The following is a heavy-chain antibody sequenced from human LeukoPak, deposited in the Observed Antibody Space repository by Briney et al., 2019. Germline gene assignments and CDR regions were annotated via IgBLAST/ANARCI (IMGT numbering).Heavy chain of an antibody. CDR3: ARDLTPPDYGDRFDY. CDR1: GFTFSSYW. CDR2: IKQDGSEK. J-gene: IGHJ4*02. V-gene: IGHV3-7*01. D-gene: IGHD4-17*01. Sequence: PGGSLRLSCAASGFTFSSYWMSWARQAPGKGLEWVANIKQDGSEKYYVDSVKGRFTISRDNAKNSLYLQMNSLRAEDTAVYYCARDLTPPDYGDRFDYWGQGTLVTVSS.